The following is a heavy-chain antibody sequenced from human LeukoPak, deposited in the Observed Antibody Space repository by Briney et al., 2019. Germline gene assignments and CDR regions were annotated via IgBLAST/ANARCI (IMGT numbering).Heavy chain of an antibody. V-gene: IGHV3-7*03. CDR1: GFPLTTYW. CDR3: AKDPGDKDIDRWFDP. J-gene: IGHJ5*02. D-gene: IGHD7-27*01. CDR2: INEDGYEK. Sequence: GGSLRLSCAATGFPLTTYWMSWVRQAPGKGLEWVANINEDGYEKYYVGSVKGRFTISRDNAKNSLYLHMSGLRVEDTAVYYCAKDPGDKDIDRWFDPWGQGTLVTVSS.